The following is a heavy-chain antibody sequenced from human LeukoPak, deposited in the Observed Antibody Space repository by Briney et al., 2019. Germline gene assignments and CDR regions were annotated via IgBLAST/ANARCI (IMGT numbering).Heavy chain of an antibody. D-gene: IGHD1-26*01. V-gene: IGHV3-48*03. CDR1: GFTFSSYE. J-gene: IGHJ6*03. Sequence: GGSLRLSCAASGFTFSSYEMNWVRQAPGKGLEWVSYISSSGSTIYYADSVKGRFTISRDNAKNSLYLQMNSLRTEDTALYYCAKGGLLYYYYMDVWGKGTTVTVSS. CDR3: AKGGLLYYYYMDV. CDR2: ISSSGSTI.